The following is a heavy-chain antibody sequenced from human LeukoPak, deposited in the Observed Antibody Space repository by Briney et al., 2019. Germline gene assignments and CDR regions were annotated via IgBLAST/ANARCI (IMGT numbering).Heavy chain of an antibody. V-gene: IGHV3-66*01. CDR2: IYIGGST. D-gene: IGHD1-1*01. CDR1: GFIVSSNS. CDR3: ARGETTTSHAFDI. J-gene: IGHJ3*02. Sequence: GGSLRLSCAASGFIVSSNSLTWVRQAPGKGMEWVSVIYIGGSTYYADSVKGRFTISRDISKNTLYLQMNSLRAEDTAIYYCARGETTTSHAFDIWGQGTMVTVSS.